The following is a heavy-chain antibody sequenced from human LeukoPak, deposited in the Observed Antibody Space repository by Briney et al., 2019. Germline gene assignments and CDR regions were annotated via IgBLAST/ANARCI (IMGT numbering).Heavy chain of an antibody. D-gene: IGHD3-10*02. Sequence: PGGSLRVSCAASGFTFSSYSMNWVRQAPGKGLEWVSYISSSSSTIYYADSVKGRFTISRDNAKNSLYLQMNSLRAEDTAVYYCAELGITMIGGVWGKGTPVTISS. J-gene: IGHJ6*04. CDR2: ISSSSSTI. CDR1: GFTFSSYS. V-gene: IGHV3-48*04. CDR3: AELGITMIGGV.